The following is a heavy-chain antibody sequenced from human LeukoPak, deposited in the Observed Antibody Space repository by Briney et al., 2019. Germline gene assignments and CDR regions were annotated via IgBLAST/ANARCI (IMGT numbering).Heavy chain of an antibody. V-gene: IGHV4-61*02. CDR3: ARDRREMATADYFDY. CDR1: GGSISSGSYY. J-gene: IGHJ4*02. D-gene: IGHD5-24*01. CDR2: IYTSGST. Sequence: SETLSLTCTVSGGSISSGSYYWSWIRQPAGKGLEWIGRIYTSGSTNYNPSLKSRVTISVDTSKNQFSLKLSSVTAADTAVYYCARDRREMATADYFDYWGQGTLVTVSS.